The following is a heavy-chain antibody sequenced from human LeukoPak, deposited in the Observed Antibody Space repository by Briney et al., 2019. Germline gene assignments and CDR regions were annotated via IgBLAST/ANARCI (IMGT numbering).Heavy chain of an antibody. CDR1: GFTFSDYY. V-gene: IGHV3-11*01. CDR3: AREVVIVPDYYYYGLDV. CDR2: ISRSGDSL. Sequence: GGSLRLSCAASGFTFSDYYMTWIRQAPGKGLEWISFISRSGDSLYYADSVEGRFTISRDNAQDSVYLEMNSLRAEDTAVYYCAREVVIVPDYYYYGLDVWGQGTAVTVSS. D-gene: IGHD2/OR15-2a*01. J-gene: IGHJ6*02.